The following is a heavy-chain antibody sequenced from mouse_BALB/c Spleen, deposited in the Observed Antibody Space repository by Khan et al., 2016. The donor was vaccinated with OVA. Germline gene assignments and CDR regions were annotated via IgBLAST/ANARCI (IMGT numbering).Heavy chain of an antibody. CDR2: LSYSGNT. CDR1: GYSITTDYA. D-gene: IGHD1-1*01. CDR3: ARIYGGEVDY. J-gene: IGHJ2*01. Sequence: EVQLQESGPGLVKPSQSLSLTCTVTGYSITTDYAWNWIRQFPGNKLEWMGYLSYSGNTKYNPSLKSRISITRDTSKNQFFLQLKSVTTEDTARYYCARIYGGEVDYSGQGTTLKDSS. V-gene: IGHV3-2*02.